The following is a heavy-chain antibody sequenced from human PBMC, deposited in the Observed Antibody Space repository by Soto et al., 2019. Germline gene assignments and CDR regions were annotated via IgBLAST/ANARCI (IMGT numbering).Heavy chain of an antibody. CDR2: IHYSGET. Sequence: SETLSLTCTVSGGSIRSYYWSWIRQPPGKGLEWIGYIHYSGETKYNPSLSSRVTISVDTSKSQFSLNLSSVTATDTALYYCARHYCSGDNCYYFDYWGQGILVTVSS. V-gene: IGHV4-59*08. CDR1: GGSIRSYY. CDR3: ARHYCSGDNCYYFDY. D-gene: IGHD2-15*01. J-gene: IGHJ4*02.